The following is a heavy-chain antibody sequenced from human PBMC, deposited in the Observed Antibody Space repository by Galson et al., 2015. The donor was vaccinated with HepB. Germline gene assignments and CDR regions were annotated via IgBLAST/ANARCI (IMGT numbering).Heavy chain of an antibody. CDR1: GYTFSNYW. V-gene: IGHV5-51*01. D-gene: IGHD6-19*01. CDR3: ARRAYSSGPFDF. Sequence: QSGAEMKKPGESLSISCTGSGYTFSNYWIVWVRQMPGKGLEWLGMIYPGDSDTRYSPSFQGQVTFSADKSISTAFLQWNSLKASDTAIYYCARRAYSSGPFDFWGQGTLVAVSS. J-gene: IGHJ4*02. CDR2: IYPGDSDT.